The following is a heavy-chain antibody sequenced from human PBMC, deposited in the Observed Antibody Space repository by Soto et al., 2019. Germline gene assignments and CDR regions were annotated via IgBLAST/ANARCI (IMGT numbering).Heavy chain of an antibody. V-gene: IGHV4-31*03. D-gene: IGHD5-18*01. CDR2: IYYSGST. J-gene: IGHJ4*02. CDR1: GGSISSGGYY. Sequence: PSETLSLTCTVSGGSISSGGYYWSWIRQHPGKGLEWIGYIYYSGSTYYNPSLKSRVTISVDTSKNQFSLKLRSVTAADTAVYYCASDSYGSLGLDYWGQGTLVTVSS. CDR3: ASDSYGSLGLDY.